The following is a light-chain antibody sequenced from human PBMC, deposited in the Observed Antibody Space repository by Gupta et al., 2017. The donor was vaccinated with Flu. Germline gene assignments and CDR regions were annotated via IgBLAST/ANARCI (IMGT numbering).Light chain of an antibody. CDR3: AAWDDSLNGHYV. Sequence: QSVLAQPPSASGTPGQRVTMSCSGRSSNIGSNFVNWYQQVPGTAPNLLIYGNNQRPSGVPDRFSGSKSGTSASLAISGLQSEEEADYYCAAWDDSLNGHYVFGTGTKVTVL. J-gene: IGLJ1*01. V-gene: IGLV1-44*01. CDR1: SSNIGSNF. CDR2: GNN.